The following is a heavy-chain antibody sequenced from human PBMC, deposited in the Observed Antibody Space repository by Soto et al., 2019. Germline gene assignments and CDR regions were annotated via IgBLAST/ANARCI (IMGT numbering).Heavy chain of an antibody. J-gene: IGHJ5*02. CDR3: AKAVGIRGVYYWFDP. V-gene: IGHV4-4*07. Sequence: QVQLQESGPGLVKPSETLSLTCTVSGGSINSYYWSWIRQSAGKGLEWIGRIYSTGATNYNPALKSRVTMSVDTSKNQFSLRLTSVTAADTAVYYCAKAVGIRGVYYWFDPWGRGILVTVSS. CDR2: IYSTGAT. CDR1: GGSINSYY. D-gene: IGHD3-10*01.